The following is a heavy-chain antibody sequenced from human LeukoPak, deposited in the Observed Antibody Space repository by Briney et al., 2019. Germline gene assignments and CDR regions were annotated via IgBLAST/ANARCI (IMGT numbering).Heavy chain of an antibody. CDR3: AREPFPITMIVVGLFDY. V-gene: IGHV1-2*02. D-gene: IGHD3-22*01. Sequence: ASAKVSCKPSGYTFTGFYMHGVPHGPGGRVQCWLWITPNSGGTNYAQKFQGRVTVTRDTSISTAYMELSRLRSDDPAVYYCAREPFPITMIVVGLFDYWGQGTLVTVSS. J-gene: IGHJ4*02. CDR2: ITPNSGGT. CDR1: GYTFTGFY.